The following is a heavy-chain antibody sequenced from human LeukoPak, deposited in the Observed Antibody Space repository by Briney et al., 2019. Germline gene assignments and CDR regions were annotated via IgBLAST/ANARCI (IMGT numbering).Heavy chain of an antibody. J-gene: IGHJ4*02. CDR1: GGSISSYY. CDR2: IYYSGSA. CDR3: ARYSSSSGPTYYFDY. D-gene: IGHD6-6*01. Sequence: SETLSLTCTVSGGSISSYYWSWIRQPPGKGLEWIGYIYYSGSANYNPSLKSRVTISVDTSKNQFSLKLSSVTAADTAVYYCARYSSSSGPTYYFDYWGQGTLVTVSS. V-gene: IGHV4-59*01.